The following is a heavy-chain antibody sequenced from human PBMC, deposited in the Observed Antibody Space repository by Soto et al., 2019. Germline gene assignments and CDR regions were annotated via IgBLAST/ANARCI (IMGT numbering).Heavy chain of an antibody. CDR1: GGSISSYY. Sequence: SETLSLTCTVSGGSISSYYWSWIRQPPGKGLEWIGYIYYSGSTNYNPSLKSRVTISVDTSKNQFSLKLSSVTAADTAVYYCASFGELLIPRKNWFDPWGQGTLVTVSS. CDR3: ASFGELLIPRKNWFDP. CDR2: IYYSGST. J-gene: IGHJ5*02. D-gene: IGHD3-10*01. V-gene: IGHV4-59*01.